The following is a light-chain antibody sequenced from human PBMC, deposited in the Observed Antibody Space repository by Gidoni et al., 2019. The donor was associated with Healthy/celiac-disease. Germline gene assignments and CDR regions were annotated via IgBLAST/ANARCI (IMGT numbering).Light chain of an antibody. CDR2: DAS. J-gene: IGKJ4*01. CDR1: QSVSTY. Sequence: EIVLTQSPATLSLSPGESATLSCRASQSVSTYLAWYQPKPGQTPRLLIYDASNRATGIPARFSGSGSGTDFTLTIGSLEPEDFAVYYCQQRSNWPPLTFGGGTKVEIK. V-gene: IGKV3-11*01. CDR3: QQRSNWPPLT.